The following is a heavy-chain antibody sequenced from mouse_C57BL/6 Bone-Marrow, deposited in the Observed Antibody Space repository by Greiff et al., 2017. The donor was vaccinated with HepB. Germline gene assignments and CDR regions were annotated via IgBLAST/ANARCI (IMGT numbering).Heavy chain of an antibody. D-gene: IGHD3-2*02. CDR2: IYPRSGNT. V-gene: IGHV1-81*01. CDR3: ARRRQLRLRGFAY. J-gene: IGHJ3*01. CDR1: GYTFTSYG. Sequence: QVHVKQSGAELARPGASVKLSCKASGYTFTSYGISWVKQRTGQGLEWIGEIYPRSGNTYYNEKFKGKATLTADKSSSTAYMELRSLTSEDSAVYFCARRRQLRLRGFAYWGQGTLVTVSA.